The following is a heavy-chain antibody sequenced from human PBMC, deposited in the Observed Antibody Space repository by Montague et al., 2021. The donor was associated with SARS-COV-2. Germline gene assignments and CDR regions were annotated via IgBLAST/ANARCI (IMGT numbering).Heavy chain of an antibody. D-gene: IGHD6-19*01. CDR1: GGSLSGSY. CDR2: IYYRGST. J-gene: IGHJ4*02. Sequence: SETLSLTCAVDGGSLSGSYWAWIRQPPGKGLEWIGSIYYRGSTYYNPSLKSRVFISVDTSKNQLSLTLTSVTAADTAVYYCATQEDPSGWIPGPFDFWGQGTLLSVSS. V-gene: IGHV4-39*01. CDR3: ATQEDPSGWIPGPFDF.